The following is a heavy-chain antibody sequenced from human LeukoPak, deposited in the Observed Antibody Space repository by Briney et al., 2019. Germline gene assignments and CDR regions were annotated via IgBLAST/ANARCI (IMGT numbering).Heavy chain of an antibody. CDR1: GGSISSYY. CDR2: IYYSGST. CDR3: ARVRTGTTVIRSYYFDY. Sequence: SETLSLTCTVSGGSISSYYRSWIRQPPGKGLEWIRYIYYSGSTNYNPSLKSRVTISVDTSKNQFSLKLSSVTAADTAVYYCARVRTGTTVIRSYYFDYWGQGTLVTVSS. D-gene: IGHD1-7*01. V-gene: IGHV4-59*01. J-gene: IGHJ4*02.